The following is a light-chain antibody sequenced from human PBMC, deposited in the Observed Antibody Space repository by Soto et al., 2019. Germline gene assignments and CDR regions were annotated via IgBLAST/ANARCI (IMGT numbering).Light chain of an antibody. V-gene: IGLV2-14*03. CDR2: DVS. CDR3: SSYTTSSTYV. CDR1: SIDVGAYNY. Sequence: QSVLTQAASVSGSPGQSITISCTGSSIDVGAYNYVSWYQHHPGKAPKLMIYDVSNRPSGISNRFSGSKSGNTASLTISWLQAEDEADYYCSSYTTSSTYVVGTGTKLTVL. J-gene: IGLJ1*01.